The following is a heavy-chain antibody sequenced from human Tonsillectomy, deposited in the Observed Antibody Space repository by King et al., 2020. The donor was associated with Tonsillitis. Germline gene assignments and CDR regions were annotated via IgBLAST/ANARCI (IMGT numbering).Heavy chain of an antibody. J-gene: IGHJ4*02. V-gene: IGHV3-30*14. CDR1: GFRFSSYV. Sequence: QLVQSGGGVVQPGGSLRVSCAASGFRFSSYVMHWVRQAPGKGLEWVAVMSSVGNWVHYADSVKGRFTISRDNSKNTLSLQMNTWRSEDTAVYYCARDIPKGYCRFDLWGQGTLVTVSS. CDR3: ARDIPKGYCRFDL. D-gene: IGHD2-21*02. CDR2: MSSVGNWV.